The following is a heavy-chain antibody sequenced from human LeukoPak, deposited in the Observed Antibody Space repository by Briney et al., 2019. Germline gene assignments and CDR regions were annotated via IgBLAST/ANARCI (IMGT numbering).Heavy chain of an antibody. CDR1: GGSISSSSYY. D-gene: IGHD3-22*01. J-gene: IGHJ3*02. CDR2: IYSTGST. CDR3: ARGPYYDSSKTSAFDI. V-gene: IGHV4-61*02. Sequence: SETLSLTCTVSGGSISSSSYYWSWIRQPAGKGLECIGRIYSTGSTNYNPSLKSRVTMSIDTSKKYFSLKLSSVTAADTAVYYCARGPYYDSSKTSAFDIWGQGTMVTVSS.